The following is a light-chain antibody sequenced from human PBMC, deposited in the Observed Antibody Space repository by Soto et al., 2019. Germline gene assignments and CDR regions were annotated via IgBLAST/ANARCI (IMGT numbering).Light chain of an antibody. CDR1: SANIGSNT. CDR2: SNT. Sequence: QSVLTQPPSLSETPGQRVTIPWSGSSANIGSNTVNCYRQLPEKAPKLLIYSNTHRPSGVPDRFSGSKSATSASLAISGLQSEDEADYYCAVWDDRLNGCVFGTGSKVTVL. V-gene: IGLV1-44*01. CDR3: AVWDDRLNGCV. J-gene: IGLJ1*01.